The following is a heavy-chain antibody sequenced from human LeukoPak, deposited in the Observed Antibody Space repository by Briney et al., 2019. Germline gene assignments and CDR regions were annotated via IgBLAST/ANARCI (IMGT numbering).Heavy chain of an antibody. CDR2: INPNSGGT. CDR3: ARDPTHSTIQLWLSPENWFDP. Sequence: ASVKVSCKASGYTFTGYYMHWVRQAPGQGLEWMGWINPNSGGTNYAQKLQGRVTMTTDTSTSTAYMELRSLRSDDTAVYYCARDPTHSTIQLWLSPENWFDPWGQGTLVTVSS. CDR1: GYTFTGYY. D-gene: IGHD5-18*01. V-gene: IGHV1-2*02. J-gene: IGHJ5*02.